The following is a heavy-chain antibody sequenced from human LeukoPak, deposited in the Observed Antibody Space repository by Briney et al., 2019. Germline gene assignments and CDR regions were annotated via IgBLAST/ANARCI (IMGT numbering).Heavy chain of an antibody. D-gene: IGHD3-22*01. Sequence: GGSLRLSCAASGFTFSSYGMHWVRQAPGKGLEWVAVISYDGSNKYYADSVKGRFTISRDNSKNTLYLQMNSLRAEDTAVYYCAKFISGYDYYYGMDVWGQGTTVTVSS. V-gene: IGHV3-30*18. J-gene: IGHJ6*02. CDR2: ISYDGSNK. CDR3: AKFISGYDYYYGMDV. CDR1: GFTFSSYG.